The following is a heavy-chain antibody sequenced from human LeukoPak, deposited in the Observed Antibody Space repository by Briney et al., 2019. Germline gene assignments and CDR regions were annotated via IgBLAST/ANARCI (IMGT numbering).Heavy chain of an antibody. CDR2: TYYRSKWYN. CDR1: GDIVSSDSAA. Sequence: SQTLSLTCALSGDIVSSDSAAWNWIRQSPSRGLEWLGRTYYRSKWYNDYAVSLKSRITIKPDTSKNQFSLHLYSVIPEDTAVYYCTRQWCNGGACYGDSWGQGTLVTVSS. D-gene: IGHD2-8*02. CDR3: TRQWCNGGACYGDS. V-gene: IGHV6-1*01. J-gene: IGHJ4*02.